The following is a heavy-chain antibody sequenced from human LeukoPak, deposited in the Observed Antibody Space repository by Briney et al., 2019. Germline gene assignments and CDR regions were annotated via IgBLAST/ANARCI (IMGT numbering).Heavy chain of an antibody. CDR3: ARGRLRYFDWLPYNWFDP. D-gene: IGHD3-9*01. CDR2: INHSGST. CDR1: GGSFSGYY. J-gene: IGHJ5*02. V-gene: IGHV4-34*01. Sequence: SETLSLTCAVYGGSFSGYYWSWIRQPPGKGLEWIGEINHSGSTNYNPSLKSRVTISVDTSKNQFSLKLSSVTAADTAVYYCARGRLRYFDWLPYNWFDPWGQGTLVTVSS.